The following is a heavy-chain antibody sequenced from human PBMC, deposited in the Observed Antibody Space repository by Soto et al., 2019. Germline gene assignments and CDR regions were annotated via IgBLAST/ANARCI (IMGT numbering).Heavy chain of an antibody. V-gene: IGHV3-23*01. D-gene: IGHD6-19*01. Sequence: PGGSLRLSCVGSGFTFSDSVMAWVRQAPGKGLEWLSVMSGDGRTRYALSVTGRFTISRDNSKNTLYLQMNSLRPEDTAVYYCAKDGATPVAARFLDSWGQGTPVTVSS. CDR1: GFTFSDSV. CDR3: AKDGATPVAARFLDS. J-gene: IGHJ4*02. CDR2: MSGDGRT.